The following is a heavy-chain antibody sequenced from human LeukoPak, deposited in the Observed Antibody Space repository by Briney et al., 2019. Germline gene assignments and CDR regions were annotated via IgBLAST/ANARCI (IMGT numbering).Heavy chain of an antibody. J-gene: IGHJ5*02. CDR1: GGSISSSSYY. D-gene: IGHD3-10*01. Sequence: PSETLSLTCTVSGGSISSSSYYWGWIRQPPGKGLEWIGSIYYSGSTYYNPSLKSRVTISVDTSKNQFSLKLSSVTAADTAVYYCARSFRGPYNWFDPWGQGTLVTVSS. CDR2: IYYSGST. V-gene: IGHV4-39*01. CDR3: ARSFRGPYNWFDP.